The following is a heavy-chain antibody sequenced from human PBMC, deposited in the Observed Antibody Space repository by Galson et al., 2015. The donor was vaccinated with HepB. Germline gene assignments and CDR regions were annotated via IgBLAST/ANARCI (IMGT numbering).Heavy chain of an antibody. CDR2: ISSSSSYI. D-gene: IGHD2-8*01. CDR1: GFTFSSYS. CDR3: ARAINLPLMQERGGAFDI. J-gene: IGHJ3*02. Sequence: SLRLSCAASGFTFSSYSMNWVRQAPGKGLEWVSSISSSSSYIYYADSVKGRFTISRDNAKNSLYLQMNSLRAEDTAVYYCARAINLPLMQERGGAFDIWGQGTMVTVSS. V-gene: IGHV3-21*01.